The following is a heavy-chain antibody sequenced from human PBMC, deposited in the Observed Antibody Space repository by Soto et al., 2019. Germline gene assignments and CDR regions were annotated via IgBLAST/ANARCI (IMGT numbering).Heavy chain of an antibody. D-gene: IGHD2-21*02. V-gene: IGHV4-39*01. Sequence: VTLSCVVSGESITRSPYPWGWIRQPPGIGLEWIGSIYYSGRTYYTPSFKPRVTIPIDTSKNQFSLKLSSVTATDTAVYYWARQRTTVVTQAYFDHWGQGALVTVSP. CDR1: GESITRSPYP. CDR2: IYYSGRT. CDR3: ARQRTTVVTQAYFDH. J-gene: IGHJ4*02.